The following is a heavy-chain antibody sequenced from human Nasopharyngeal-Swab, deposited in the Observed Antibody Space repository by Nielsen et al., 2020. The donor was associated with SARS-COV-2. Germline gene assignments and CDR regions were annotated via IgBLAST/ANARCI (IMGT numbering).Heavy chain of an antibody. Sequence: SETLSLTCAVYGGTFSGYYWSWIRQPPGKGLEWIGEINDSGSTNYNPSLESRVTISVDASKSQFSLKLHSVTASDMGRYYCARGEGGSAWTPVVYWGQGSRVTVSS. V-gene: IGHV4-34*01. CDR1: GGTFSGYY. D-gene: IGHD4-23*01. J-gene: IGHJ4*02. CDR3: ARGEGGSAWTPVVY. CDR2: INDSGST.